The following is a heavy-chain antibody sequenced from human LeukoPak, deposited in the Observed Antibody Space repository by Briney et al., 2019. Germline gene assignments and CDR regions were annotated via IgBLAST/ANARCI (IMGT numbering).Heavy chain of an antibody. J-gene: IGHJ4*02. CDR2: IYYSGST. V-gene: IGHV4-59*12. CDR1: GGSISSYY. Sequence: SETLSLTCTVSGGSISSYYWSWIRQPPGKGLEWIGYIYYSGSTNYNPSLKSRVTMSVDTSKKQFSLKLSSVTAGDTAVYFCANGGNSGSYFEDWGQGTLVTVSS. D-gene: IGHD1-26*01. CDR3: ANGGNSGSYFED.